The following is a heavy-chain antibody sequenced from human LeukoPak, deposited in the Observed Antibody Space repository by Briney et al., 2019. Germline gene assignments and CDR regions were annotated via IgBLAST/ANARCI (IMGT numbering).Heavy chain of an antibody. D-gene: IGHD5-18*01. CDR1: GGTFSSYA. Sequence: SVKVSCKASGGTFSSYAISWVRQAPGQGLEWMGGIIPIFGTANYAQKFQGRVTITADKSTSTAYMELSSLRSEDTAVFYCARGLSGYSYGYYFDYWGQGTLVTVSS. CDR2: IIPIFGTA. V-gene: IGHV1-69*06. CDR3: ARGLSGYSYGYYFDY. J-gene: IGHJ4*02.